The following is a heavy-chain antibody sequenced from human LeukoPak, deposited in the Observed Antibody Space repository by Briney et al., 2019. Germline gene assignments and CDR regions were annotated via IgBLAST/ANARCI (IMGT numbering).Heavy chain of an antibody. Sequence: GGSLRLSXAASGFTFSSYEMNWVRQAPGKGLEWVSYISSSGSIIYYADSVKGRFTISRDNAKNSLYLQMNSLRAEDTAVYYCARDRGSGYYFYFDYWGQGTLVTVSS. D-gene: IGHD3-22*01. CDR2: ISSSGSII. J-gene: IGHJ4*02. V-gene: IGHV3-48*03. CDR3: ARDRGSGYYFYFDY. CDR1: GFTFSSYE.